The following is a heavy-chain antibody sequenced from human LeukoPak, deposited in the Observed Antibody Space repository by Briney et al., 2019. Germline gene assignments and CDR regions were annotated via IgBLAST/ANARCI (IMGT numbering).Heavy chain of an antibody. Sequence: PGGSLTLSCAASGFTFSSYRMNWVRQPPGKGLEWVSSISSSSSYIYYADSVKGRLTISRDNAKNSLYLQMNSLRAEETAVYYCALGVRGVYDAFDIWGQGTMVTVSS. J-gene: IGHJ3*02. CDR2: ISSSSSYI. V-gene: IGHV3-21*01. CDR1: GFTFSSYR. CDR3: ALGVRGVYDAFDI. D-gene: IGHD3-10*01.